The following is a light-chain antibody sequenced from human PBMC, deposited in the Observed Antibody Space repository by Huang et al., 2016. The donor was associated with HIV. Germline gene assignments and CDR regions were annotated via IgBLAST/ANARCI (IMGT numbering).Light chain of an antibody. CDR3: QQYHDYSCLT. V-gene: IGKV1-5*03. J-gene: IGKJ4*01. CDR2: NGS. CDR1: QSITSW. Sequence: EIQMTQTPSTLSACVGDSVTINGGASQSITSWLAWYQQRPGKAPRLLIYNGSVLESGVQSRVSGSGSGTDVTLTISSLEPEDFATYYCQQYHDYSCLTFGGGTRVEI.